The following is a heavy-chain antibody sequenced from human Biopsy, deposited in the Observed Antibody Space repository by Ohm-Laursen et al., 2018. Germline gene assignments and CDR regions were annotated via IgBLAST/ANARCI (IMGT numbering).Heavy chain of an antibody. Sequence: GTLSLTCAVSGDSISNDYWSWIRQSAGQGLEWIGRIHTSGSTNHNLSLKSQVTMSVDTSKNQFSLKLRSVTAADTAVYYCARGTGKYYVYGAFDIWGQGTMVPVSS. CDR1: GDSISNDY. CDR3: ARGTGKYYVYGAFDI. CDR2: IHTSGST. D-gene: IGHD3/OR15-3a*01. V-gene: IGHV4-4*07. J-gene: IGHJ3*02.